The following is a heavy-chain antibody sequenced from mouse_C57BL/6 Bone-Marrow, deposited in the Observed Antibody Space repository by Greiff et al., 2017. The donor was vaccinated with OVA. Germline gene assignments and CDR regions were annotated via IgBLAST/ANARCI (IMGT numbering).Heavy chain of an antibody. Sequence: EVQLQESGPGLVKPSQSLSLTCSVTGYSITSGYYWNWIRQFPGNKLEWMGYISYDGSNNYNPSLKNRISITRDTSKNQFFLKLNSVTTEDTATYYCARVYYYGSRAMDYWGQGTSVTVSS. CDR3: ARVYYYGSRAMDY. J-gene: IGHJ4*01. V-gene: IGHV3-6*01. CDR2: ISYDGSN. CDR1: GYSITSGYY. D-gene: IGHD1-1*01.